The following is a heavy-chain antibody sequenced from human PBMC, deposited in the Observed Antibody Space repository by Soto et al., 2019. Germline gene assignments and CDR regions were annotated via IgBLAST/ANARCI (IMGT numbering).Heavy chain of an antibody. J-gene: IGHJ6*02. D-gene: IGHD1-26*01. V-gene: IGHV1-2*04. CDR1: GYTFTGYY. CDR2: INPNSGGT. Sequence: QVQLVQSGAEVKKPGASVKVSCKASGYTFTGYYMDWVRQAPGQGLEWMGWINPNSGGTNYAQKFQGWVTMTRDTSISTAYMELSRLRSDDTAVYYCARTLVGATDYYYYGMDVWGQGTTVTVSS. CDR3: ARTLVGATDYYYYGMDV.